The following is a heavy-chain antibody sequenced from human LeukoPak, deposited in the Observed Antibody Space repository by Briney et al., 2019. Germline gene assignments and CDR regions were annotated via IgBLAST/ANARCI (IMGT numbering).Heavy chain of an antibody. CDR2: INPNNGGT. CDR1: GYTFTGYY. CDR3: ARDCGSDCAFDI. Sequence: ASVKVSCKTSGYTFTGYYVHWVRQAPGQGLEWMGWINPNNGGTNFAQKFQGRVTMTRDTSISTAYMELSRLRSDDTAVYYCARDCGSDCAFDIWGQGTMVTVSS. J-gene: IGHJ3*02. D-gene: IGHD1-26*01. V-gene: IGHV1-2*02.